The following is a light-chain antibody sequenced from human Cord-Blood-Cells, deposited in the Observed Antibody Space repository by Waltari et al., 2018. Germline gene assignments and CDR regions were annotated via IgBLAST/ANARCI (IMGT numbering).Light chain of an antibody. CDR3: AAWEDSLNGYV. Sequence: QSVLTQPPSVLEAHRPSATIYSSGTSFDIATNAVNWYQQLPGKAPKLLIYYDDLRPSGVSDRFSGSKSGTLASLAISGLQSEDEADYYCAAWEDSLNGYVFGTGTKVTVL. CDR1: SFDIATNA. J-gene: IGLJ1*01. CDR2: YDD. V-gene: IGLV1-36*01.